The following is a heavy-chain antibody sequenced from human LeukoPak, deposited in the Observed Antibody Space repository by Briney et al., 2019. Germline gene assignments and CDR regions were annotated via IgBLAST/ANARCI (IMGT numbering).Heavy chain of an antibody. V-gene: IGHV1-46*01. CDR3: ARATYSGYDILDAFDI. Sequence: GASVKVSCKASGYTFTSYYMHWVRQAPGQGLEWMGIINPSGGSTSYAQKFQGRVTMTRDTSTSTVYMELSSLRSEDTAVYYCARATYSGYDILDAFDIWGQGTMVTVSS. J-gene: IGHJ3*02. CDR2: INPSGGST. CDR1: GYTFTSYY. D-gene: IGHD5-12*01.